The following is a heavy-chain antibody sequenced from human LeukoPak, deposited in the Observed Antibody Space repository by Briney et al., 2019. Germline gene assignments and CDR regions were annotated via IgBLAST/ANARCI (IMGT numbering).Heavy chain of an antibody. Sequence: ASVKASYMASGYTFTGYYMHWVRQAPGQGLEWMGWINPNSGGTNYAQKFQGRVTMTRDTSISTAYMELSRLRSDDTAVYYCARDGLHWNYELSDYWGQGTLVTVSS. CDR3: ARDGLHWNYELSDY. D-gene: IGHD1-7*01. CDR2: INPNSGGT. CDR1: GYTFTGYY. V-gene: IGHV1-2*02. J-gene: IGHJ4*02.